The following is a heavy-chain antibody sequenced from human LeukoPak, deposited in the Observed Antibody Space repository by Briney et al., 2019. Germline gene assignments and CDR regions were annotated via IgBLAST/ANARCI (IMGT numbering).Heavy chain of an antibody. Sequence: GSLRLSCAASGFTFSSYAMSWVRQAPGKGLEWVSAISGSGGSTYYADSVKGRFTISRDNAKNSLYLQMNSLRAEDTAVYYCARARAYYDFWGGQGTLVTVSS. V-gene: IGHV3-23*01. D-gene: IGHD3-3*01. CDR1: GFTFSSYA. J-gene: IGHJ4*02. CDR2: ISGSGGST. CDR3: ARARAYYDFW.